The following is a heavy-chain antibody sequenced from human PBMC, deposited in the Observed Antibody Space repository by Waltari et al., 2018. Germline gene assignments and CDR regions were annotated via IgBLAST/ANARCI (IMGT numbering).Heavy chain of an antibody. J-gene: IGHJ6*02. CDR3: AEAGLYVRDYYYDYSMGV. Sequence: EVQLLESGGGLVQPGGSLRLSCAASGFTFSSYAMSLVRQAPGKGLELVSSISGSGAAIYYADSVKGRFTISRDNSKNTLYLQMISLRAEDTAVYYCAEAGLYVRDYYYDYSMGVWGQGTTVTVSS. V-gene: IGHV3-23*01. CDR1: GFTFSSYA. D-gene: IGHD3-16*01. CDR2: ISGSGAAI.